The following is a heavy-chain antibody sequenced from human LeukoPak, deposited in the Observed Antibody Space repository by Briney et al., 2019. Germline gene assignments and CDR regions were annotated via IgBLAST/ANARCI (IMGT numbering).Heavy chain of an antibody. J-gene: IGHJ5*02. V-gene: IGHV1-69*04. D-gene: IGHD6-6*01. Sequence: GASVKVSCKASGGTFISYAISWVRQAPGQGLEWMGRIIPIFGIANYAQKFQGRVTITADKSTSTAYMELSSLRSEDTAVYYCAILQGYSSSSAWFDPWGQGTLVTVSS. CDR2: IIPIFGIA. CDR1: GGTFISYA. CDR3: AILQGYSSSSAWFDP.